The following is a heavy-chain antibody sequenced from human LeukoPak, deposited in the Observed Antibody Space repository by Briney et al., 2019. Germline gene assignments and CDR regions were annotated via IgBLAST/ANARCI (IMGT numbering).Heavy chain of an antibody. Sequence: GSVKVSCRASGYTFTSYDINWVRQATGQGLEWMGWMNPNSGSTDYAQKFQGRVTMTRNTSISTAYMELSSLRSEDTAVYYCARGSGEWMAWGAFDIWGQGTMVTVSS. J-gene: IGHJ3*02. D-gene: IGHD3-16*01. CDR3: ARGSGEWMAWGAFDI. V-gene: IGHV1-8*01. CDR2: MNPNSGST. CDR1: GYTFTSYD.